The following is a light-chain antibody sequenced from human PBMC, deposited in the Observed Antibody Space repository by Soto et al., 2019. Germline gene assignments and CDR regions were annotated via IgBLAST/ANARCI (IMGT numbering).Light chain of an antibody. CDR2: GAS. CDR1: QSVSSSY. V-gene: IGKV3-20*01. J-gene: IGKJ3*01. Sequence: EIVLTQFPGTLSLSPGERATLSCRASQSVSSSYLAWYQQKPGQAPRLLIYGASSRATGIPDRFSGSGSGTDFTLTISRLEPEDFAVYYCQQYGSSLLFTFGPGTKVDIK. CDR3: QQYGSSLLFT.